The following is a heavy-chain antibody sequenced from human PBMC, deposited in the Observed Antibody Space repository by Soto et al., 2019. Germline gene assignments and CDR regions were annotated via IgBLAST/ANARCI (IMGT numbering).Heavy chain of an antibody. CDR2: IKSKTDGGTT. D-gene: IGHD2-15*01. CDR1: GFTFSNAW. Sequence: EVQLVESGGGLVKPGGSLRLSCAASGFTFSNAWMSWVRQAPGKGLEWVGRIKSKTDGGTTDYAAPVKGRFTISRDDPKNTLYLQMNRLETDDTAVYYCTTGADIVVVVAAYFDYWGQGTLVTVSS. CDR3: TTGADIVVVVAAYFDY. V-gene: IGHV3-15*01. J-gene: IGHJ4*02.